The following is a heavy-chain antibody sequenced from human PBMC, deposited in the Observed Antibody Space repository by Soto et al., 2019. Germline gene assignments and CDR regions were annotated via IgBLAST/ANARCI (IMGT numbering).Heavy chain of an antibody. CDR3: AAIVVPAAMPDAFDI. D-gene: IGHD2-2*01. Sequence: ASVKVSCKVSGYTLTETSIHWVRQAPGIGLEWMGGSNPEDGETIYAQKFQGRVTMTEDTSTDTAYMELSSLRSEDTAVYYCAAIVVPAAMPDAFDIWGQGTMVTVSS. V-gene: IGHV1-24*01. J-gene: IGHJ3*02. CDR1: GYTLTETS. CDR2: SNPEDGET.